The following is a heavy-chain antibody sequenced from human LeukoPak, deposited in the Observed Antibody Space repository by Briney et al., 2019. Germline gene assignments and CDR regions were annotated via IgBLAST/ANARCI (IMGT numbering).Heavy chain of an antibody. V-gene: IGHV3-73*01. CDR2: IRSKANSYAT. CDR1: GFTFSGSA. Sequence: GGSLKLSCAASGFTFSGSAMHWVRQASGKGLEWVGRIRSKANSYATAYAASVKGRFTISRDDPKNTAYLQMNSLKTEDTAVYYCTSLNPYYYDSSGYYYYWGQGTLVTVSS. J-gene: IGHJ4*02. CDR3: TSLNPYYYDSSGYYYY. D-gene: IGHD3-22*01.